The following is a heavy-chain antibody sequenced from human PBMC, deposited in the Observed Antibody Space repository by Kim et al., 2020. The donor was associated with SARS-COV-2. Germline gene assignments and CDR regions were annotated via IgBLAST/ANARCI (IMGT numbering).Heavy chain of an antibody. CDR2: IYYSGST. CDR1: GGSISSGGYY. D-gene: IGHD2-2*01. Sequence: SETLSLTCTVSGGSISSGGYYWSWIRQHPGKGLEWIGYIYYSGSTYYNPSLKSRVTISVDTSKNQFSLKLSSVTAADTAVYYCAREGSVVPAARIGAAMVNWYFDLWGRGTLVTVSS. V-gene: IGHV4-31*03. CDR3: AREGSVVPAARIGAAMVNWYFDL. J-gene: IGHJ2*01.